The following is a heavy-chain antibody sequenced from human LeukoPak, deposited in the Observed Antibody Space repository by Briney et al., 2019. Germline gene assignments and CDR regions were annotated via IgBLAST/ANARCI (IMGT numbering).Heavy chain of an antibody. V-gene: IGHV1-8*01. J-gene: IGHJ5*02. CDR1: GYTFTSYD. CDR2: MNPNSGNT. D-gene: IGHD3-16*02. Sequence: ASVKVSCKASGYTFTSYDINWVRQATGLGLEWMGWMNPNSGNTGYAQKFQGRVTMTRNTSISTAYMELSSLRSEDTAVYYCARAGRGITFGGVIVIPNWFDPWGQGTLVTVSS. CDR3: ARAGRGITFGGVIVIPNWFDP.